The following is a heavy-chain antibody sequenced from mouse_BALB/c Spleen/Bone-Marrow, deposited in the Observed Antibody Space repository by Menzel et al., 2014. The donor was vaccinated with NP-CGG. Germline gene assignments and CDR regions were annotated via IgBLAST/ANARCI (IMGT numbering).Heavy chain of an antibody. CDR3: TRVLRLFDY. Sequence: EVQLVESGGGLVQPGGSMKLSCVASGFTFSNYWMTWVRQSPEKGLEWVAEIRLKSNNYATHYAESMKGRFTISRDDSKSSVCLQMNNLRGEDSGIYYCTRVLRLFDYWGQGTTLTVSS. V-gene: IGHV6-6*02. J-gene: IGHJ2*01. CDR2: IRLKSNNYAT. D-gene: IGHD1-1*01. CDR1: GFTFSNYW.